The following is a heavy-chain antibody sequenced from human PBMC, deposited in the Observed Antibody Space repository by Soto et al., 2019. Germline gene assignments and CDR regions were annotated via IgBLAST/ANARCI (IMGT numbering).Heavy chain of an antibody. D-gene: IGHD2-2*01. CDR3: ARDWDSSTWFDP. V-gene: IGHV3-21*01. CDR2: ISSSSSYI. J-gene: IGHJ5*02. CDR1: GFTFSSYS. Sequence: EVQLVESGGGLVKPGGSLRLSCAASGFTFSSYSMNWVRQAPGKGLEWVSSISSSSSYIYYADSVKGRFTISRDNAKNSLYLQVNSLRAEDTAVYYCARDWDSSTWFDPWGQGTLVTVSS.